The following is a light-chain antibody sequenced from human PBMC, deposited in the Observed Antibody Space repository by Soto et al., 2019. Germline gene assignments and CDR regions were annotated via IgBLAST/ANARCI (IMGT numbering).Light chain of an antibody. Sequence: ERVMTQSPATLSVSPGERATLSCRASQSVSSNLARYQQKPGQAARLLIFGASTRATGIPARVSGSGSGTEFTLTIGSLQSEDFAAYHCQQYNNWPPTFGQGTKVDIK. CDR1: QSVSSN. V-gene: IGKV3-15*01. J-gene: IGKJ2*01. CDR2: GAS. CDR3: QQYNNWPPT.